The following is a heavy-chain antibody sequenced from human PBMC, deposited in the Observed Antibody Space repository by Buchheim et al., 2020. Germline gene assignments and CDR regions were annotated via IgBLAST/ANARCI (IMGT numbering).Heavy chain of an antibody. CDR2: ISHDGSNT. V-gene: IGHV3-30-3*01. Sequence: QEQLVESGGGGVQPGRSLRLSCSASGFTFNRYAMHWVRQAPGKGLEGVAIISHDGSNTYYADSVKVRFTISRATSDNTLYLQMNSLRDEDTAVYFCARDSGVSIFGMIGNSWGQGTL. D-gene: IGHD3-3*01. CDR1: GFTFNRYA. J-gene: IGHJ4*02. CDR3: ARDSGVSIFGMIGNS.